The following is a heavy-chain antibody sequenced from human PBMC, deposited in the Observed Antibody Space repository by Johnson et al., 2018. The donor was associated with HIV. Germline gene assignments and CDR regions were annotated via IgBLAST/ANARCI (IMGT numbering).Heavy chain of an antibody. J-gene: IGHJ3*02. D-gene: IGHD6-6*01. CDR2: ISYDGSNK. V-gene: IGHV3-30*18. CDR1: GVSFSDYA. Sequence: QVQLVESGGGVVQSGRSLRLSCAASGVSFSDYAMHWVRQAPGKGLEWVAVISYDGSNKYYADSVKGRFTISRDNSKNTLYLQMNSLRAEDTAVYYCAKGYSSSDAFDIWGQGTMVTVSS. CDR3: AKGYSSSDAFDI.